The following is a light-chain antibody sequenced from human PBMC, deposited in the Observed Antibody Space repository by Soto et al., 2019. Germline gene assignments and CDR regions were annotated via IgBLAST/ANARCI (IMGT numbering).Light chain of an antibody. J-gene: IGKJ5*01. CDR1: QSISSY. CDR2: AAS. V-gene: IGKV1-39*01. CDR3: QQSYSTPIT. Sequence: DIQITQSPSSLSASVGDRVTITCRASQSISSYLNWYQQKPGKAPKLLIYAASSLQSGVPSRFSGSGSGTDFTLTTSSLQSEDFATYYCQQSYSTPITFGLGTRLEIK.